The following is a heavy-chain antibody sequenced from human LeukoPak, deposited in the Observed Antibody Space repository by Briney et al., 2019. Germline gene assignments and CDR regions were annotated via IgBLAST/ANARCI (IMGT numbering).Heavy chain of an antibody. V-gene: IGHV1-18*01. CDR2: ISAYNGNT. CDR3: ARAKPYYYDSSGYYYFDY. J-gene: IGHJ4*02. Sequence: ASVKVSCKASGYTFTSYGISWVRQAPGQGLEWMGWISAYNGNTNYAQKLQGRVTMTTDTSTSTAYMELRSLRSDDTAVYYCARAKPYYYDSSGYYYFDYWGQGTLVTVSS. CDR1: GYTFTSYG. D-gene: IGHD3-22*01.